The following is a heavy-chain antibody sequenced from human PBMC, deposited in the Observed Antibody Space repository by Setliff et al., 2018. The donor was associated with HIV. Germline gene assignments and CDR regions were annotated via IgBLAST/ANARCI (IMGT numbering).Heavy chain of an antibody. CDR2: IIPIFGTT. D-gene: IGHD1-7*01. J-gene: IGHJ4*02. Sequence: SVKVSCKASGYTFTSYAMNWVRQAPGQGLEWMGGIIPIFGTTNYAQKFQGRVTITLDESTTTSFTELSSLRSEDTAVYFCARVPAGTAYDKWGQGTLVTVSS. V-gene: IGHV1-69*13. CDR3: ARVPAGTAYDK. CDR1: GYTFTSYA.